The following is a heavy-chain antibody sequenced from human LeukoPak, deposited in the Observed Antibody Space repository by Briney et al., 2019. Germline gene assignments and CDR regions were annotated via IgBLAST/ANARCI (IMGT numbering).Heavy chain of an antibody. Sequence: HPGGSLRLSCAASGFTFSSYGMHWVRQAPGKGLEWVAVIWYGGSNKYYADSVKGRFTISRDNSKNTLYLQMNSLRAEDTAVYYCAKDGYSSSSEALYYMDVWGKGTTVTVSS. CDR3: AKDGYSSSSEALYYMDV. CDR2: IWYGGSNK. D-gene: IGHD6-6*01. V-gene: IGHV3-30*02. J-gene: IGHJ6*03. CDR1: GFTFSSYG.